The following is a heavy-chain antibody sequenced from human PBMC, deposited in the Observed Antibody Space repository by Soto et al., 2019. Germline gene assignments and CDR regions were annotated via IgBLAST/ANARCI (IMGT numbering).Heavy chain of an antibody. CDR3: ARYTRNCSGGSCYQYYFDD. CDR2: ISTYNGNA. Sequence: ASVKVSCKASGYTFNTYGITWVRQAPGQGLEWMGWISTYNGNADYAQKFQGRVTMTTDTSTSTAYVELRSLRSDDTAVYYCARYTRNCSGGSCYQYYFDDWGQGTLVTVSS. CDR1: GYTFNTYG. D-gene: IGHD2-15*01. J-gene: IGHJ4*02. V-gene: IGHV1-18*01.